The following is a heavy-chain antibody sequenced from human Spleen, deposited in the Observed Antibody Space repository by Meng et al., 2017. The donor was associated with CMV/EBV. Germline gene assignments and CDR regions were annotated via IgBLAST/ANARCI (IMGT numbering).Heavy chain of an antibody. CDR3: ARDNTIFGVIMGDAFDI. J-gene: IGHJ3*02. CDR2: IKQDGSEK. CDR1: GFTFSSYW. Sequence: GESLKISCAASGFTFSSYWMSWVRQAPGKGLEWVANIKQDGSEKYYVDSVKGRFTISRDNAKNSLYPQMNSLRAEDTAVYYCARDNTIFGVIMGDAFDIWGQGTMVTVSS. D-gene: IGHD3-3*01. V-gene: IGHV3-7*01.